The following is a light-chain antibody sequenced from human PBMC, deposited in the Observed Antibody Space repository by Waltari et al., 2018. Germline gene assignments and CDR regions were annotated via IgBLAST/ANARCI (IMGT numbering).Light chain of an antibody. CDR2: DAS. CDR1: QDISNY. CDR3: QQYDNLPFT. Sequence: DIQMTQSPSSLSASVGDRVTITCQASQDISNYLNWYPQQPGKAPKPLIYDASNLETGVPSRFSGSGSGTDFTFTISSLQPEDIATYYCQQYDNLPFTFGPGTKVDIK. V-gene: IGKV1-33*01. J-gene: IGKJ3*01.